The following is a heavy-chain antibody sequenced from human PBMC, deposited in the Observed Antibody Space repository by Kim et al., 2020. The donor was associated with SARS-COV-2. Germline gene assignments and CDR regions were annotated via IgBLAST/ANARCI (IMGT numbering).Heavy chain of an antibody. Sequence: GGSLRLSCAASGFTFSSYDMNWVRQAPGKGLEWVAVISSDGSNIYYADSVKGRFTISRDNSKNTLYLQMNSLRAEDTAVYYCARGSVGGDCDDFDYWGQGTLVTVSS. CDR1: GFTFSSYD. J-gene: IGHJ4*02. D-gene: IGHD3-16*01. V-gene: IGHV3-33*05. CDR3: ARGSVGGDCDDFDY. CDR2: ISSDGSNI.